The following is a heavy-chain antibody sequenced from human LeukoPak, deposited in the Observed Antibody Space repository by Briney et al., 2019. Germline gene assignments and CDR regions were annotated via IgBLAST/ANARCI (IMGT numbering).Heavy chain of an antibody. CDR3: ARVLNWNYVAY. CDR2: MSHSGST. CDR1: GYSISSGYY. Sequence: SETLSLTCTDSGYSISSGYYWGWIRQPPGKGLEWIGSMSHSGSTYYNPSLKSRVTISVDTSKSQFSLKLSSVTAADTAVYYCARVLNWNYVAYWGQGTLVTVSS. J-gene: IGHJ4*02. V-gene: IGHV4-38-2*02. D-gene: IGHD1-1*01.